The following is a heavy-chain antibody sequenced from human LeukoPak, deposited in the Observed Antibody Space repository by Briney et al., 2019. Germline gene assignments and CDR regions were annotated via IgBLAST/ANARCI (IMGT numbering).Heavy chain of an antibody. CDR2: INPNSGGT. CDR3: ARSYLENYGSVPTHDFDY. Sequence: EASVKVSCKASGYTFTGYYMHWVRQAPGQGLEWMGWINPNSGGTNYAQKFQGRVTMTRDTSISTAYMELSRLRSDDTAVYYCARSYLENYGSVPTHDFDYWGQGTLVTVSS. CDR1: GYTFTGYY. V-gene: IGHV1-2*02. D-gene: IGHD3-10*01. J-gene: IGHJ4*02.